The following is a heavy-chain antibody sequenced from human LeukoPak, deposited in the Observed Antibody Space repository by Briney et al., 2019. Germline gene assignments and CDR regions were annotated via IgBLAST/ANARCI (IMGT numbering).Heavy chain of an antibody. D-gene: IGHD3-10*01. CDR2: INPNSGGT. Sequence: ASVKVSCKASGYTFTSYYMHWVRQAPGQGLEWMGWINPNSGGTNYAQKFQGWVTMTRDTSISTAYMELSRLRSDDTAVYYCARDGPYYYGSGSYSVGFDYWGQGTLVTVSS. CDR1: GYTFTSYY. J-gene: IGHJ4*02. CDR3: ARDGPYYYGSGSYSVGFDY. V-gene: IGHV1-2*04.